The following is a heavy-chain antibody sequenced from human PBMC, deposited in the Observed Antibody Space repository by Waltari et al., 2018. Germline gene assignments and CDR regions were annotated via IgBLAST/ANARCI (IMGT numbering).Heavy chain of an antibody. CDR1: GYTFTGYY. CDR2: INPNSGGT. Sequence: QVQLVQSGAEVKKPGASVKVSCKASGYTFTGYYMHWVRQAPGQGLGWMGWINPNSGGTNYAQKFQGWVTMTRDTSISTAYMELSRLRSDDTAVYYCARSTVDYYDSSGYPYNWFDPWGQGTLVTVSS. CDR3: ARSTVDYYDSSGYPYNWFDP. V-gene: IGHV1-2*04. D-gene: IGHD3-22*01. J-gene: IGHJ5*02.